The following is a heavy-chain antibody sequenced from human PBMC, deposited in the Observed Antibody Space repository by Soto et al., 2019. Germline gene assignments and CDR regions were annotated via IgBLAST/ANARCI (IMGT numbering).Heavy chain of an antibody. CDR2: IYYSGST. J-gene: IGHJ5*02. V-gene: IGHV4-59*01. CDR1: GGSISSYY. Sequence: SETLSLTCTVSGGSISSYYWSWIRQPPGKGLEWIGYIYYSGSTNYNPSLKSRVTISVDTSKNQFSLKLSSVTAADTAVYYCARGPNRWELLSWFDPWGQGTLVT. CDR3: ARGPNRWELLSWFDP. D-gene: IGHD1-26*01.